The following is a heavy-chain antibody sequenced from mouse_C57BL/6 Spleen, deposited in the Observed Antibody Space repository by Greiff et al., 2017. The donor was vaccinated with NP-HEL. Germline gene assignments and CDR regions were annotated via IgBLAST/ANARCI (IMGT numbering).Heavy chain of an antibody. CDR1: GYTFTDYN. Sequence: EVQLQQSGPELVEPGASVKMSCKASGYTFTDYNMHWVKQSHGKSLEWIGYINPNNGGTSYNQKFKGKATLTVNKSSSTAYMELRSLTSEDSAVYYCTRDYGSSYENYFDYWGQGTTLTVSS. D-gene: IGHD1-1*01. V-gene: IGHV1-22*01. CDR3: TRDYGSSYENYFDY. J-gene: IGHJ2*01. CDR2: INPNNGGT.